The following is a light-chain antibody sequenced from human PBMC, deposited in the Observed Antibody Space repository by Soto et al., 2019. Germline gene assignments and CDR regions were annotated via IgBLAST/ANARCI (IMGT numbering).Light chain of an antibody. V-gene: IGLV2-14*01. CDR3: QSYDSSLSAYVV. Sequence: QSVLTQPASVSGSPGQSITISCTGTSSDVGGYNYVSWYQQHPGKAPKLLIYGNSNRPSGVPDRFSGSKSGTSASLAITGLQAEDEADYYCQSYDSSLSAYVVFGGGTKLTVL. CDR1: SSDVGGYNY. J-gene: IGLJ2*01. CDR2: GNS.